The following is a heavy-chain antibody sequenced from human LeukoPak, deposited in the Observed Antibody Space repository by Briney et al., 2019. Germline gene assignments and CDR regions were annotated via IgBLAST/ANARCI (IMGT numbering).Heavy chain of an antibody. Sequence: GGSLRLSCAASGFTFNIHWMHWVRQAPGKGLVWVAGISGDGTDPKYAESVKGRFTISRDNGENTLYLQMNSLRNEDTALYYCARELGDIDVWGKGTTVTVSS. J-gene: IGHJ6*03. CDR3: ARELGDIDV. V-gene: IGHV3-74*01. D-gene: IGHD3-3*01. CDR2: ISGDGTDP. CDR1: GFTFNIHW.